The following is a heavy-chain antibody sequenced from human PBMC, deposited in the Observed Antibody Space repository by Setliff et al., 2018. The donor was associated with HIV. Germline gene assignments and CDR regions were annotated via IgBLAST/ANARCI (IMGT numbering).Heavy chain of an antibody. Sequence: PGGSLRLSCAASGFTVSTNYMSWVRQAPGKGLEWVSVMYSGGRSYYADSVKGRFTISRDNSKNTLYLQMNSLRAKDTAVYYCAKAGPELWFGELSEGAFDIWGQGTMVTVSS. CDR2: MYSGGRS. J-gene: IGHJ3*02. D-gene: IGHD3-10*01. V-gene: IGHV3-66*02. CDR1: GFTVSTNY. CDR3: AKAGPELWFGELSEGAFDI.